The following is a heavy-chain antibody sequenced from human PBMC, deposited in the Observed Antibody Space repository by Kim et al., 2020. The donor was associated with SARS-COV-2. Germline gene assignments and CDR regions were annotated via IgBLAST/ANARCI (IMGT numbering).Heavy chain of an antibody. CDR2: INTDGTSI. D-gene: IGHD3-3*01. Sequence: GGSLRLSCAASGFTFSEFWMHWVRQAPGKGLVWVSRINTDGTSINYADSVKGRFTISRDNAKNTLYLQMNSLTAEDTALYYCAKSPRGNDLDYWGQGTLVTVSS. J-gene: IGHJ4*02. V-gene: IGHV3-74*01. CDR1: GFTFSEFW. CDR3: AKSPRGNDLDY.